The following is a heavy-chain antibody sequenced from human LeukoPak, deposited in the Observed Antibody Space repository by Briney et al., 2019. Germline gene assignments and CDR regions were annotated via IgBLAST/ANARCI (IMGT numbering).Heavy chain of an antibody. Sequence: ASVKVSCKAAGYTFTGYYMHWVRQALGQGLEWMGWINPNSGGTNYAQKFQGRVTMTRDTSISTAYMELSRLRSDDTAVYYCARDLQSSSGYYYVVGYWGQGTLVTVSS. D-gene: IGHD3-22*01. J-gene: IGHJ4*02. V-gene: IGHV1-2*02. CDR2: INPNSGGT. CDR1: GYTFTGYY. CDR3: ARDLQSSSGYYYVVGY.